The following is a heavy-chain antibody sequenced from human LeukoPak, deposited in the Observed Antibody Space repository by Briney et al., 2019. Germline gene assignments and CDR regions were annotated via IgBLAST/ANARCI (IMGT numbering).Heavy chain of an antibody. J-gene: IGHJ4*02. CDR1: GFTFSTYG. V-gene: IGHV3-33*06. Sequence: PGGSLRLSCAASGFTFSTYGMHWVRQAPGKGLEWVALIFYDGSHEYYSDAVRGRFTISRDNSKNTVYLQMNSLRAEDMGVYYCAKGGSLGTYYFDDWGQGTLVTVSS. D-gene: IGHD1-26*01. CDR2: IFYDGSHE. CDR3: AKGGSLGTYYFDD.